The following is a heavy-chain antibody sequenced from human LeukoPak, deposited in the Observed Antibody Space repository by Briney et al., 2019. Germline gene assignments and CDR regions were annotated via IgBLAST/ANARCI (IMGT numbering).Heavy chain of an antibody. D-gene: IGHD3-22*01. V-gene: IGHV3-66*01. J-gene: IGHJ4*02. CDR3: ARGPSYYYDSSGYREIDY. CDR1: GFIFSNSW. Sequence: GGSLRLSCAASGFIFSNSWMTWVRQAPGKGLEWVSVIYSGGSTYYADSVKGRFTISRDNSKNTLYLQMNSLRAEDTAVYYCARGPSYYYDSSGYREIDYWGQGTLVTVSS. CDR2: IYSGGST.